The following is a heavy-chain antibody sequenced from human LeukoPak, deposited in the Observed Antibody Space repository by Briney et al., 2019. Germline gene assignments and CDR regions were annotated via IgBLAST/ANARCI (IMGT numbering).Heavy chain of an antibody. V-gene: IGHV3-21*01. J-gene: IGHJ4*02. CDR3: AKAYSGWFDY. D-gene: IGHD6-19*01. CDR1: GFTFSGYG. CDR2: ISSSSSYI. Sequence: GGSLRLSCAGSGFTFSGYGMHWVRQAPGKGLEWVSSISSSSSYIYYADSVKGRFTISRDNAKNSLYLQMNSLRAEDTAVYYCAKAYSGWFDYWGQGTLVTVSS.